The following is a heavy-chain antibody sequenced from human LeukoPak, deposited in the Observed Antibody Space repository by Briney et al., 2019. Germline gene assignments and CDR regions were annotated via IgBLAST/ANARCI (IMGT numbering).Heavy chain of an antibody. D-gene: IGHD5-24*01. Sequence: QPGGSLRLSCAASGFTFSGSAMHWVRQASGKGLEWVSYISSSGSTIYYADSVKGRFTISRDNAKNSLYLQMNGLRAEDTAVYYCARDARNIQYYFDYWGQGTLVTVSS. CDR2: ISSSGSTI. CDR1: GFTFSGSA. CDR3: ARDARNIQYYFDY. J-gene: IGHJ4*02. V-gene: IGHV3-48*03.